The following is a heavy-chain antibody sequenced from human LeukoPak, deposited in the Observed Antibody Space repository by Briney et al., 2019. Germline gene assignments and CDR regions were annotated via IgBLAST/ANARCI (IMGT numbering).Heavy chain of an antibody. V-gene: IGHV1-2*02. Sequence: ASVKVSCKASGYTFTGHYMHWVRQAPGQGLEWMGWINPNSGGTNYAQKFQGRVTMTRDTSISTAYMELSRLRSDDTAVYYCARDVSLHHWSDTFDYWGQGTLVTVSS. J-gene: IGHJ4*02. D-gene: IGHD2-8*02. CDR2: INPNSGGT. CDR1: GYTFTGHY. CDR3: ARDVSLHHWSDTFDY.